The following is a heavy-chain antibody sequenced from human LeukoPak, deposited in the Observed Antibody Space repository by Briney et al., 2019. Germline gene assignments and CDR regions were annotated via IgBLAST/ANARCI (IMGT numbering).Heavy chain of an antibody. V-gene: IGHV4-59*01. CDR3: ARDGPYGGYVN. CDR2: IYYSGST. Sequence: SETLSLTCTVSGGSISSYYWSWIRQPPGKGLEWIGYIYYSGSTKYNPSLKSRVTISVDTSKNQFSLKMSSVTAADTAVYYCARDGPYGGYVNWGQGTLVTVSS. CDR1: GGSISSYY. D-gene: IGHD5-12*01. J-gene: IGHJ4*02.